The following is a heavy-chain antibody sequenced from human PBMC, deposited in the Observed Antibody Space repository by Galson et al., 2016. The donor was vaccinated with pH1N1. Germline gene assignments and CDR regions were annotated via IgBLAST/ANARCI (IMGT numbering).Heavy chain of an antibody. CDR3: ARGHSSGYNWFDP. J-gene: IGHJ5*02. V-gene: IGHV4-38-2*01. CDR1: GYSISSGYY. Sequence: TLSLTCAVSGYSISSGYYWGWIRQPPGKGLEWIGNIYHSGSTYYNPSLKSRVTISVDTSKNQFSLKLSSLTAADTAVYYCARGHSSGYNWFDPWGQGTLVTVSS. CDR2: IYHSGST. D-gene: IGHD3-22*01.